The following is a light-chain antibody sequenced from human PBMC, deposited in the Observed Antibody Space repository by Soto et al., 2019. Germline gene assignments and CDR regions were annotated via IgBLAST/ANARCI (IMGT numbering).Light chain of an antibody. J-gene: IGLJ1*01. V-gene: IGLV2-14*01. CDR2: EVS. CDR1: SSDVGGYNY. Sequence: QSVLTQPASVSGSAGQSITISCAGTSSDVGGYNYVSWYQQHPDKAPKLMIYEVSNRPSGVSNRFSGSKSGNTASLTISGLQAEDEADYYCSSYTTSSTYVFGTGTKVTVL. CDR3: SSYTTSSTYV.